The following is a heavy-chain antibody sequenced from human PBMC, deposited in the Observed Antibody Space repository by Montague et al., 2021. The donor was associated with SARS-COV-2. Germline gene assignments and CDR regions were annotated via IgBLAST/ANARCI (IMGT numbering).Heavy chain of an antibody. Sequence: SETLSLTCTVSGYSISSGYCWGWIRQPPGKGLEWIGSICHSGSSPNNPSFKTRVAMSLDTSKNQFSLKLSSVTAADTAVYYCAGGFLYSGIDTNYFDYWGQGTLVAVSS. D-gene: IGHD5-12*01. CDR1: GYSISSGYC. CDR2: ICHSGSS. CDR3: AGGFLYSGIDTNYFDY. J-gene: IGHJ4*02. V-gene: IGHV4-38-2*02.